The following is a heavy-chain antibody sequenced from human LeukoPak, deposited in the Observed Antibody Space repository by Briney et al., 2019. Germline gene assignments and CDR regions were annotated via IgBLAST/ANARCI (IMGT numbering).Heavy chain of an antibody. CDR2: ISSSSSYI. Sequence: GGSLRLFCAASGFTFSSYSMNWVRQAPGKGLEWVSSISSSSSYIYYADSVKGRFTISRDNAKNSLYLQMNSLRAEDTAVYYCARDGSVQEMATIPYETWGQGALVTVSS. CDR1: GFTFSSYS. J-gene: IGHJ5*02. V-gene: IGHV3-21*01. CDR3: ARDGSVQEMATIPYET. D-gene: IGHD5-24*01.